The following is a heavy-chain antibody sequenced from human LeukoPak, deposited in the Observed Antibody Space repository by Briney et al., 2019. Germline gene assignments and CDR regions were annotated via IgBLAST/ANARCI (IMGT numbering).Heavy chain of an antibody. J-gene: IGHJ5*02. CDR3: ARDRRNRKLRSDGNWFDP. Sequence: ASVKVSCKASGGTFSSYAISWLRQAPGQGLEWMGWISAYNGNTNYAQKLQGRVTMTTDTSTSTAYMELRSLRSDDTAVYYCARDRRNRKLRSDGNWFDPWGQGTLVTVSS. D-gene: IGHD1-26*01. CDR2: ISAYNGNT. CDR1: GGTFSSYA. V-gene: IGHV1-18*01.